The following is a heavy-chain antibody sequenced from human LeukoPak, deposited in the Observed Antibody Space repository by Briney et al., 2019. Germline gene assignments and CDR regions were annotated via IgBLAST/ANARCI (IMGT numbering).Heavy chain of an antibody. J-gene: IGHJ6*03. D-gene: IGHD3-10*01. CDR3: ARVKGTWYYGSGSYYYYYMDV. V-gene: IGHV3-11*01. Sequence: GGSLRVSCAASGCTFSDYYMSWIRQAPGKGLEWVSYISSSGTTIYYADSVKGRFTISRDNSKNTLYLQMNSLRAEDTAVYYCARVKGTWYYGSGSYYYYYMDVWGKGTTVTISS. CDR2: ISSSGTTI. CDR1: GCTFSDYY.